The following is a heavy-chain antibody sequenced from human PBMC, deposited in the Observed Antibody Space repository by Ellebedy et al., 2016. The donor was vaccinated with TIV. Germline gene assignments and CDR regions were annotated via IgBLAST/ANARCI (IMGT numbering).Heavy chain of an antibody. CDR3: ARHGQFDY. Sequence: SETLSLTXAVSGGSITTKSYYWGWIRQPPGKGLVWIGAVYYSGSTYYNPSLKSRGTFSVDTSKNQFSLKLNSVTAADTAVYYCARHGQFDYWGQGTLVTVSS. CDR1: GGSITTKSYY. CDR2: VYYSGST. V-gene: IGHV4-39*01. J-gene: IGHJ4*02.